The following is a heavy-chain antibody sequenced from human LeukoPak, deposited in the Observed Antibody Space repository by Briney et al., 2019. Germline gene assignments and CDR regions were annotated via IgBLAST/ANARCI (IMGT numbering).Heavy chain of an antibody. CDR3: ARDRGYSYGCDAFDI. J-gene: IGHJ3*02. CDR1: GGSISRGGYY. V-gene: IGHV4-31*03. CDR2: IYYSGSI. Sequence: SETLSLTCTVSGGSISRGGYYWSWIRQHPGKGLEYIGYIYYSGSIYYNPSLKSRVTISLDPSKNQFSLKLSSVTAADTAVYYCARDRGYSYGCDAFDIWGQGTVVTVSS. D-gene: IGHD5-18*01.